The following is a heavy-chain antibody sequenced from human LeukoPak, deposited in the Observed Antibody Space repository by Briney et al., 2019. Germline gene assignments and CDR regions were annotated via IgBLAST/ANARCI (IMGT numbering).Heavy chain of an antibody. J-gene: IGHJ4*02. V-gene: IGHV4-39*07. CDR2: IYYSGNT. CDR1: GGSISSSNYY. D-gene: IGHD3-22*01. Sequence: SETLSLICTVSGGSISSSNYYWGWVRQSPGKGLEWIGSIYYSGNTYYNPSLKSRVIMSVDTSKNQFSLKLNSVTAADTAVYYCAKDDRGAYYFHTSDYLGYLESWGQGALVTVSS. CDR3: AKDDRGAYYFHTSDYLGYLES.